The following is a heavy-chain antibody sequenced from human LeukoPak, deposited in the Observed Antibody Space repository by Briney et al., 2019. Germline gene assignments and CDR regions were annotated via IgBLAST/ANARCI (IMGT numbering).Heavy chain of an antibody. Sequence: ASVKVSCKASGYTFTSYGISWVRQAPGQGREWMGWISAYNGNTNYAQKLQGRVTMTTDTSTSTAYMELRSLRSDDTAVYYCARINCSGGSCYSGIGHYWGQGTLVTVSS. V-gene: IGHV1-18*01. J-gene: IGHJ4*02. D-gene: IGHD2-15*01. CDR3: ARINCSGGSCYSGIGHY. CDR2: ISAYNGNT. CDR1: GYTFTSYG.